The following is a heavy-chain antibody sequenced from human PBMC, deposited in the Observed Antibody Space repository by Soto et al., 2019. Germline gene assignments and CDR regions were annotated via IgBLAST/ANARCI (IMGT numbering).Heavy chain of an antibody. V-gene: IGHV1-2*02. Sequence: QVQLVQSGAEVKEPGDSVRVSCEASGYTFTAYYIHWVRQAPGQGLEWMGWINPKFGDTTYAQDFQGRVSMTRDMSISTVYMELSRLTSDDTAIYYCAKYLAVAGWSLGQEGVDYWGQGTLVTVSA. CDR2: INPKFGDT. CDR1: GYTFTAYY. J-gene: IGHJ4*02. CDR3: AKYLAVAGWSLGQEGVDY. D-gene: IGHD6-19*01.